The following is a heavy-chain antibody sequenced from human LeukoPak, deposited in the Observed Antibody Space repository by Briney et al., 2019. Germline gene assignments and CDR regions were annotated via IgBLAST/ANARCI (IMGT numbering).Heavy chain of an antibody. CDR1: GFTFSSYA. V-gene: IGHV3-30*04. Sequence: GGSLRLSCAASGFTFSSYAMHWVRQAPGTGLEWVAVISYDGSNKYYADSVKGRFTISRDNSKNTLYLQMNSLRAEGTAVYYCARDRLGAATLDYWGQGTLVTVSS. J-gene: IGHJ4*02. CDR2: ISYDGSNK. D-gene: IGHD3-16*01. CDR3: ARDRLGAATLDY.